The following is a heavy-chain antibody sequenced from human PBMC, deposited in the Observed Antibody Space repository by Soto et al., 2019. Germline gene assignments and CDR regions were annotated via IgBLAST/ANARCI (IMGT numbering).Heavy chain of an antibody. D-gene: IGHD6-19*01. CDR1: GYIFGSHW. CDR3: AKATTNGGWFNPFDS. CDR2: LSGSGTST. Sequence: GESLKISCKGSGYIFGSHWVAWGLECPGKGLEWVSGLSGSGTSTYYADSVKGRFTISRDNSRDTLFLQMNSLTADDTAVYYCAKATTNGGWFNPFDSWGQGALVTVSS. V-gene: IGHV3-23*01. J-gene: IGHJ4*02.